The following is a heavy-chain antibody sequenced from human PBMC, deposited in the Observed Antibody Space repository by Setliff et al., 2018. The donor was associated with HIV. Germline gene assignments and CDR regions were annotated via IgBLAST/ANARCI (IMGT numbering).Heavy chain of an antibody. CDR1: GFTFSSYG. CDR2: MSYDGSNK. V-gene: IGHV3-30*03. J-gene: IGHJ5*02. CDR3: ARYFYASSSSAIDA. D-gene: IGHD3-16*01. Sequence: GGSLRLSCAASGFTFSSYGMHWVRQAPGKGLEWVAGMSYDGSNKYYADSVKGRFTISRDNSKNTVYLQMNSLRAEDTAVYYCARYFYASSSSAIDAWGQGMPVTVSS.